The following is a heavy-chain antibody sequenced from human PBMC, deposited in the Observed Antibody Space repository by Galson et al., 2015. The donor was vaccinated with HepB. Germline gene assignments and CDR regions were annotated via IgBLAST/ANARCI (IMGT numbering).Heavy chain of an antibody. Sequence: SETLSLTCAVYGGSFSGYYWSWIRQPPGKGLEWIGEINHSGSTNYNPSLKSRVTISVDTSKNQFSLKLSSVTAADTAVYYCARARAAGRGMDVWGQGTTVTVSS. D-gene: IGHD2-15*01. CDR1: GGSFSGYY. CDR3: ARARAAGRGMDV. J-gene: IGHJ6*02. V-gene: IGHV4-34*01. CDR2: INHSGST.